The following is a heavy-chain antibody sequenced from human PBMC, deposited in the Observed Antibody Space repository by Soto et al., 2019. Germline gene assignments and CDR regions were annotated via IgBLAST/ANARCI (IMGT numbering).Heavy chain of an antibody. CDR1: GYTFTSYC. CDR2: ISAYNGNT. V-gene: IGHV1-18*01. CDR3: ARVNTIFGVVRPPDY. J-gene: IGHJ4*02. Sequence: ASVKVCCKASGYTFTSYCIRWVRQDPGQGLEWMGWISAYNGNTNYAQKLQGRVTMTTDTSTSTAYMELRSLRSDDTAVYYCARVNTIFGVVRPPDYWGQGTLVTVSS. D-gene: IGHD3-3*01.